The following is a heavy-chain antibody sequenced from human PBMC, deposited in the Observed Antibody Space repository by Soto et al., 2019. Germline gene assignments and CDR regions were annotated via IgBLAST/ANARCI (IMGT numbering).Heavy chain of an antibody. Sequence: QVQLVQSGAEVKKPGSSVKVSCKVSGGTFSNYAIDWVRLAPGHGLEWMGGIVPIFGTTYYTQKFQGRATIIADDSTTTTYLEMSSLRSEDTAIYYWARVEAGAGLYNYHGLDVWGQGTAVTVSS. D-gene: IGHD6-19*01. CDR1: GGTFSNYA. V-gene: IGHV1-69*12. J-gene: IGHJ6*02. CDR2: IVPIFGTT. CDR3: ARVEAGAGLYNYHGLDV.